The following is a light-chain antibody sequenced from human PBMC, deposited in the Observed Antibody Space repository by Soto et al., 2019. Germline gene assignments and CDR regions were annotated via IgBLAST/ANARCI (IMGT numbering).Light chain of an antibody. CDR1: QTVGTN. CDR3: QQYNKWPLFT. CDR2: GAS. Sequence: EVVLTQSPATLSVSPGERATLSCRASQTVGTNLAWYQQRPGQAPRLLIYGASTRATGIPARFSGSGSGSEFSLTISSLQSDDFAVYYCQQYNKWPLFTFGPGTRVDNK. J-gene: IGKJ3*01. V-gene: IGKV3-15*01.